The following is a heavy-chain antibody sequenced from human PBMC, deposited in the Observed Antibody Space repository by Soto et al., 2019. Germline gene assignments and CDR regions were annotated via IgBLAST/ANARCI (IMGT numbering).Heavy chain of an antibody. D-gene: IGHD2-2*01. CDR3: VVAVGIVVGPAAHRSGMDV. V-gene: IGHV3-23*01. J-gene: IGHJ6*02. Sequence: EVQLLESGGGLVQPGGSLRLSCAASGFTFSSYAMCWVRQAPGKGLEWVSAISGSGGSTYYADSVKGRFTISRDNSKNTLYLQMNSLGADNTAVYYCVVAVGIVVGPAAHRSGMDVWGQGTTVTVSS. CDR1: GFTFSSYA. CDR2: ISGSGGST.